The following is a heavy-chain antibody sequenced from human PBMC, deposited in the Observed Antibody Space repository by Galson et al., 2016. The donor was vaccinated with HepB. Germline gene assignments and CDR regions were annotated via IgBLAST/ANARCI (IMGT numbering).Heavy chain of an antibody. D-gene: IGHD3-22*01. V-gene: IGHV4-4*07. CDR1: GGSISTYY. Sequence: LSLTCTVSGGSISTYYWIWMRQSAGKGLEWIGRVHRSGTATYNPSLKSRATLSVDTSKNQFSLKLNSVTAADTAVYFCAREKYHYDSCGYYNGGYYSYYMAGGGKGNTVTGSS. CDR3: AREKYHYDSCGYYNGGYYSYYMAG. CDR2: VHRSGTA. J-gene: IGHJ6*03.